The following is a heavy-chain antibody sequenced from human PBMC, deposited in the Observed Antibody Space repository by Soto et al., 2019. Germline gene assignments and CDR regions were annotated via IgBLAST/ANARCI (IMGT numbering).Heavy chain of an antibody. CDR1: SASISSSSYT. Sequence: QLQLQESDPGLVKPSETLSLTCTVSSASISSSSYTWGWIRQPPGKGLEWIGSIYYSGTTYYNPSLNSRVTVSVDTSKHQSSLKGTSVAAADTAVYYCARLHGYCISSSCHGHYAMDVWGQGTTVTVSS. V-gene: IGHV4-39*01. D-gene: IGHD2-2*01. CDR3: ARLHGYCISSSCHGHYAMDV. J-gene: IGHJ6*02. CDR2: IYYSGTT.